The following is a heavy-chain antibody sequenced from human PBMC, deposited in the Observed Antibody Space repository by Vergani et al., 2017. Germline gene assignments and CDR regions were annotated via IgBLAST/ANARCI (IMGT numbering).Heavy chain of an antibody. CDR2: LTGGGGST. Sequence: EVQSLESGGSLKQPGGSVRLSCAASGFTFSTYAMHWVRQAPGKGLEWVSALTGGGGSTYYADSFKGRFIISRDKSRDTLYLQMNSLRPEDTATYYCVKDAGSYENFFDSWGQGTLVTVSS. V-gene: IGHV3-23*01. J-gene: IGHJ4*02. CDR1: GFTFSTYA. D-gene: IGHD1-26*01. CDR3: VKDAGSYENFFDS.